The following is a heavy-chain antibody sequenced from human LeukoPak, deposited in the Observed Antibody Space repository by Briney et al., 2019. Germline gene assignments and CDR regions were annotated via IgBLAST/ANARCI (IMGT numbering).Heavy chain of an antibody. Sequence: GGSLRLSCAASGFTFSTYWMSWVRQAPGKGLEWVANMKQDGSEKYYVDSVEGRFTISRDNAKNSLYLQMNSLRAEDSAVYYCARDKIYGASYFDNWGHRTLVTASS. CDR2: MKQDGSEK. CDR1: GFTFSTYW. D-gene: IGHD4-17*01. V-gene: IGHV3-7*01. J-gene: IGHJ4*01. CDR3: ARDKIYGASYFDN.